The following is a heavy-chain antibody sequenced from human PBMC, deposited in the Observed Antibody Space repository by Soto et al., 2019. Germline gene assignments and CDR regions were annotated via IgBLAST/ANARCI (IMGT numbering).Heavy chain of an antibody. Sequence: PGGSLRLSCAASGFTFSSYSMNWVRQAPGKGLEWVSSISSSSSYIYYADSVKGRFTISRDNAKNSLYLQMNSLRAEDTAVYYCARDRRGYSYGLLDYWGQGTLVTVSS. CDR2: ISSSSSYI. J-gene: IGHJ4*02. D-gene: IGHD5-18*01. V-gene: IGHV3-21*01. CDR1: GFTFSSYS. CDR3: ARDRRGYSYGLLDY.